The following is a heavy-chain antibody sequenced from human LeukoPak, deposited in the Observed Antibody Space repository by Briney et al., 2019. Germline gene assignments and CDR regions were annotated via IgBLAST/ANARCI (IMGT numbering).Heavy chain of an antibody. CDR2: IYSGGST. V-gene: IGHV3-53*05. D-gene: IGHD3-22*01. CDR3: AKILSATYYYDSSGYPGAFDI. Sequence: GGSLRLSCAASGFTVSSNYMSWVRQAPGKGLEWVSVIYSGGSTYYADSVKGRFTISRDNSKNTLYLQMNSLRAEDTAVYYCAKILSATYYYDSSGYPGAFDIWGQGTMVTVSS. CDR1: GFTVSSNY. J-gene: IGHJ3*02.